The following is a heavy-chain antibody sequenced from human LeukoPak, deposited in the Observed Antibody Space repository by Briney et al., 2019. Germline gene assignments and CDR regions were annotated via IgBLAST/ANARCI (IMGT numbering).Heavy chain of an antibody. CDR3: ARVLQNYYHLDV. J-gene: IGHJ6*03. CDR2: IYDSGSA. D-gene: IGHD3-3*01. CDR1: GVSINSHY. V-gene: IGHV4-59*11. Sequence: SETLSLTCTVSGVSINSHYWSWIRQPPGKGLEWIGFIYDSGSANYKSSLESRVTMTLDTSKDQFSLKLNSVTAADTAVYYCARVLQNYYHLDVWGKGTTVTVSS.